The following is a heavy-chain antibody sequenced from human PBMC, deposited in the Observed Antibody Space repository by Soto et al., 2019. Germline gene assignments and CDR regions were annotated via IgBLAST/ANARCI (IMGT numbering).Heavy chain of an antibody. CDR1: GGTFSSYA. V-gene: IGHV1-69*06. CDR2: IIPIFGTA. Sequence: SVKVSCKASGGTFSSYAISWVRQAPGQGLEWMGGIIPIFGTANYAQKFQGRVTITADKSTSTAYMELSSLRSEDTAVYYCARDQSPITIFGVVIMGGWYYYGMDVWGQGTTVTVS. D-gene: IGHD3-3*01. CDR3: ARDQSPITIFGVVIMGGWYYYGMDV. J-gene: IGHJ6*02.